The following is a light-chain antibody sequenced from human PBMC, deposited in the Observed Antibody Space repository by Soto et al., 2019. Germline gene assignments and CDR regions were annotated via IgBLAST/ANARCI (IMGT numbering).Light chain of an antibody. CDR2: RNN. Sequence: QSVLTQPPSASGTPGQRVTIPCSGSSSNIGSNYVYWYQQLPGTAPKLLLYRNNQRPSGVPDQFSGSKSGTSASLAISGLRSEDEADYYCAAWDDSLSGYVFGTGTKLTVL. CDR1: SSNIGSNY. J-gene: IGLJ1*01. CDR3: AAWDDSLSGYV. V-gene: IGLV1-47*01.